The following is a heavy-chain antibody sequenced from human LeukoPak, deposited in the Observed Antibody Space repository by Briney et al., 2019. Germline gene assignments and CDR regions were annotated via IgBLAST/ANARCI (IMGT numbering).Heavy chain of an antibody. CDR1: GYTFTGYY. CDR3: ARVVSYLFDP. D-gene: IGHD2-8*01. Sequence: ASVKVSCTASGYTFTGYYIHWVREAPGQGLEWMGWINPNSGGTNYAQKFQGRVTMTRDTSISTASMELSRLRSDETAVYYCARVVSYLFDPWGQGTLVTVSS. CDR2: INPNSGGT. V-gene: IGHV1-2*02. J-gene: IGHJ5*02.